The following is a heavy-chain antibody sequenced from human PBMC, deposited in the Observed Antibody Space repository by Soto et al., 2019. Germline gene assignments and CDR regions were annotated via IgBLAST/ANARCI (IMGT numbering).Heavy chain of an antibody. CDR3: ARQGAARPGYYYGMDV. D-gene: IGHD6-6*01. CDR2: IIPIFGTA. V-gene: IGHV1-69*13. Sequence: ASVKVSCKASGGTFSSYAISWVRQAPGQGLEWMGGIIPIFGTANYAQKFQGRVTITADESTSTAYMELSSLRSEDTAVYYCARQGAARPGYYYGMDVWGQGTTVTVSS. J-gene: IGHJ6*02. CDR1: GGTFSSYA.